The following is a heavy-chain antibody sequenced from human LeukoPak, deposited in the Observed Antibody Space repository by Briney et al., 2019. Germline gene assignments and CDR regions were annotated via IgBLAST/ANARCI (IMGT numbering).Heavy chain of an antibody. CDR2: IYYSGST. CDR1: GGSISSSSYY. V-gene: IGHV4-39*07. Sequence: SETLSLTCTVSGGSISSSSYYWGWIRQPPGKGLEWIVSIYYSGSTDYNPSPKSRVTISVDMSKNQFSLRLSSVTAADTAVYYCARGGHTYGTNAFDIWGQGTMVTVSS. CDR3: ARGGHTYGTNAFDI. D-gene: IGHD5-18*01. J-gene: IGHJ3*02.